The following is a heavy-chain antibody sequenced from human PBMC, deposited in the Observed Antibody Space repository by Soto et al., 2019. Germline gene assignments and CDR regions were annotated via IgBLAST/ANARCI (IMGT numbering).Heavy chain of an antibody. CDR3: ARDPRSITGTTASEDFQH. CDR1: GGTFSGYA. D-gene: IGHD1-20*01. Sequence: QAQLMQSGAEVKKPGSSVKVSCKASGGTFSGYAISWVRQAPGQGLEWMGGIIPILGITNYAQKFQGRITIVADESTGTVYMDLRSLRSEDTAVYYCARDPRSITGTTASEDFQHWGQGTLVSVSS. V-gene: IGHV1-69*01. CDR2: IIPILGIT. J-gene: IGHJ1*01.